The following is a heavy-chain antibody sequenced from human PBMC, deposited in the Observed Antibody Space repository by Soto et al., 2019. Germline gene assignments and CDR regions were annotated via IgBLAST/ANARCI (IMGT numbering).Heavy chain of an antibody. CDR2: FYFSGSP. CDR1: GGSISGSSYY. CDR3: ARLLVAAAHTDY. D-gene: IGHD1-26*01. J-gene: IGHJ4*02. V-gene: IGHV4-39*01. Sequence: QLQLQESGPGLVKPSETLSLSCTVSGGSISGSSYYWGWIRQPPGKGLGWIGSFYFSGSPYTNPSLKGRLTTSVDPSKNQFSLNLRSVTAADTAVYYRARLLVAAAHTDYWGQGTPVTVSS.